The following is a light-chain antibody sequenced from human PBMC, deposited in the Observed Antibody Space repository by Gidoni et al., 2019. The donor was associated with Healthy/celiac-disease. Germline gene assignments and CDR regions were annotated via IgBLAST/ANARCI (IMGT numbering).Light chain of an antibody. J-gene: IGKJ4*01. Sequence: EIVLTQSPATLSFSPGERATLSCRASQSVSSYLTWYQQKPGQAPRLLIYDASNWATGIPARFSGSGSGTDFTLTISSLEPEDFAVYYCQQRCNWPLTFGGGTKVEIK. CDR3: QQRCNWPLT. V-gene: IGKV3-11*01. CDR2: DAS. CDR1: QSVSSY.